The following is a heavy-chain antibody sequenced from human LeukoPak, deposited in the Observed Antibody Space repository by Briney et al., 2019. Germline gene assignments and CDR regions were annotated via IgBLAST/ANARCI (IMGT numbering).Heavy chain of an antibody. J-gene: IGHJ6*04. CDR1: GGSISSGGYY. CDR3: ARSSAWPSMGV. V-gene: IGHV4-30-2*01. Sequence: PSETLSLTCTVSGGSISSGGYYWSWIRQPPGKGLEWIGYIYHSGSIYYNPSLKSRVTISVDTSKNQFSLKVTSVTAADTAVYYCARSSAWPSMGVWGKGTTVTVSS. CDR2: IYHSGSI.